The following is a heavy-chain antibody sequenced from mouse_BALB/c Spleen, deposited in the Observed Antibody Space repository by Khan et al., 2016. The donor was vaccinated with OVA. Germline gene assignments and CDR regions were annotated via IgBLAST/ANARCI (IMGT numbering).Heavy chain of an antibody. CDR3: ARHSYLSCFTY. V-gene: IGHV2-2*01. Sequence: VQRQESGPGLVQPSQSLSITCPVSGFTLTTYGVHWVRQSPGKGLEWLGVIWRGGTTDNNAPFISRLNITKYNAKSQVYMKMNSLLTDDTAMYYCARHSYLSCFTYLGQGTLVTVSA. J-gene: IGHJ3*01. CDR2: IWRGGTT. CDR1: GFTLTTYG.